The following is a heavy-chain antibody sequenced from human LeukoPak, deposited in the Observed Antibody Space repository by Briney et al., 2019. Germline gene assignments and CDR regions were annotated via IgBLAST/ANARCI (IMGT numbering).Heavy chain of an antibody. CDR3: AGSDGWRRAFDY. Sequence: GGSLRLSCAASGFTLSSNYMSWVRQAPGKGLEWVSVIYSGGSTYYADSVKGRFTISRDNSKNTLSLQMNSMRAEHTAVYYCAGSDGWRRAFDYWGQGTLVTVST. CDR1: GFTLSSNY. V-gene: IGHV3-53*01. CDR2: IYSGGST. J-gene: IGHJ4*02. D-gene: IGHD2-15*01.